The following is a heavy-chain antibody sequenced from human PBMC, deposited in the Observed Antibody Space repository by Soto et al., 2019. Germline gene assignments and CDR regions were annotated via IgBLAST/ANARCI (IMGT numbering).Heavy chain of an antibody. CDR1: GFTFSSYS. Sequence: PGGSLRLSCAASGFTFSSYSMNWVRQAPGKGLEWVSSISSSSRYIYYADSVKGRFTISRDNAENSLYLQMNSLRAEDTAVYYCAREGLWGYSYGSARYYFDYWGQGTLVTVSS. CDR2: ISSSSRYI. V-gene: IGHV3-21*01. D-gene: IGHD5-18*01. CDR3: AREGLWGYSYGSARYYFDY. J-gene: IGHJ4*02.